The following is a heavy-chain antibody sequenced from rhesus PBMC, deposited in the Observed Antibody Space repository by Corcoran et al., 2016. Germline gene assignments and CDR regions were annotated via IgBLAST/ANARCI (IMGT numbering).Heavy chain of an antibody. J-gene: IGHJ4*01. CDR1: GFPFRRSV. V-gene: IGHV3S5*01. CDR2: IKIGVTGT. CDR3: ATSITATTEADS. D-gene: IGHD1-26*01. Sequence: EVQLVETGGGLVQPGGSPRLSGAASGFPFRRSVLPGVGQAPGKGLEWISVIKIGVTGTYYADAVKGRFTISSDNPKNTLSLQMNLLIADDTAVYYWATSITATTEADSWGQGVLVTVSS.